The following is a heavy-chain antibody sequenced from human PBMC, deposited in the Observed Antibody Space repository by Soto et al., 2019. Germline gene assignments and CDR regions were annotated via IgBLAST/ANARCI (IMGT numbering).Heavy chain of an antibody. V-gene: IGHV3-48*01. CDR3: VRGKGSSWFDP. Sequence: GGSLRLSCAASGFTFSSYSMNWVRQAPGKGLEWVSYISSSSSTMYYADSVRGRFTISRDNAKNSLYLQMNSLRAEDTAVYYCVRGKGSSWFDPWRQGTLVIDSS. CDR2: ISSSSSTM. CDR1: GFTFSSYS. J-gene: IGHJ5*02.